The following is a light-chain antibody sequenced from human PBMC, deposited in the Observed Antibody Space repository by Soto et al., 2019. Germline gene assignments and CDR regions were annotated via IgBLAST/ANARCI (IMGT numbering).Light chain of an antibody. CDR2: GAS. V-gene: IGKV3-15*01. CDR1: QSVSSN. Sequence: IVMTQAPATLSVSPGERATLSCGASQSVSSNLAWYQQKPGQAPRLLIYGASTRATGIPARFSGSGSGTEFTLTISSLRSEDFAVYYCQQYNNWPPWTFGQGTKV. J-gene: IGKJ1*01. CDR3: QQYNNWPPWT.